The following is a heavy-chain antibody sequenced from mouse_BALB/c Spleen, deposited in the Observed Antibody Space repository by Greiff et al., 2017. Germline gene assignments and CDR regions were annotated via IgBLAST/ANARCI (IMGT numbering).Heavy chain of an antibody. CDR2: IWGDGSS. D-gene: IGHD2-3*01. V-gene: IGHV2-6-7*01. CDR1: GFSLTGYG. CDR3: ARDRGGYYFAWFAY. Sequence: VHLVESGPGLVAPSQSLSITCTVSGFSLTGYGVNWVRQPPGKGLEWLGMIWGDGSSDYNSALKSRLSISKDNSKSQVFLKMNSLQTDDTARYYCARDRGGYYFAWFAYWGQGTLVTVSA. J-gene: IGHJ3*01.